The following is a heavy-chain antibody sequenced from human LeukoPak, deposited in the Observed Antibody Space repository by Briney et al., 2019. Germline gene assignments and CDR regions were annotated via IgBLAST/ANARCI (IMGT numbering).Heavy chain of an antibody. D-gene: IGHD2-2*01. CDR1: GYIFTSYG. Sequence: ASVKVSCKASGYIFTSYGITWVRQAPGQGLEWMGGISIYYGKTDYAQKFQGRVTITTDTSTNTVYMELRSLTSDDAAVYYCTRNFCSNNVCHTHWFDPWGQGTLVTVSS. V-gene: IGHV1-18*01. J-gene: IGHJ5*02. CDR3: TRNFCSNNVCHTHWFDP. CDR2: ISIYYGKT.